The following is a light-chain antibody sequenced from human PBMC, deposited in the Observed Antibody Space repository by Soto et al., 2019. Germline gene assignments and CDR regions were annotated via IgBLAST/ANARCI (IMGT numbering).Light chain of an antibody. CDR1: QGIRHY. V-gene: IGKV1-27*01. J-gene: IGKJ1*01. CDR3: QNFDSAPQT. Sequence: DIQMTQSPSSLSASVGDRVTITCRASQGIRHYLAWYQQKSGKVPRLLIYEASNLQSEVPSRFRGGGSGTEFTLTISSLQPEDAATYYCQNFDSAPQTFGQGTKVEIK. CDR2: EAS.